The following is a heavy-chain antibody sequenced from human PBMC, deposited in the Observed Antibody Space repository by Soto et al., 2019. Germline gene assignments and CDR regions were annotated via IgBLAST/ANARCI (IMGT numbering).Heavy chain of an antibody. Sequence: PSQTLSLTCDISGDSVSSTSSIWNWIRQSPSGGLEWLGRTYYRSKWHTDYAVSVRGRITINPDTPKNQFFLQLNSVTPEDTAVYYCARDRIAAAGTNLFDPWGQGTLVTVSS. CDR2: TYYRSKWHT. CDR3: ARDRIAAAGTNLFDP. D-gene: IGHD6-13*01. J-gene: IGHJ5*02. V-gene: IGHV6-1*01. CDR1: GDSVSSTSSI.